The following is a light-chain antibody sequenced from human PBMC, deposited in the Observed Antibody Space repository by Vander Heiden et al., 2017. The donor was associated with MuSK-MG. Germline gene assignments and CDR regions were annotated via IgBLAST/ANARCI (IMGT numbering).Light chain of an antibody. Sequence: DVVMTQSPLSSPVTPGQPASISCRSSQSLVYSDGDTYLNWFQQGPGLSPRRLISEVSNWDSGVPDRFSGSGSATDFTLIISRVEAEGVGIYDCLKHTHWPFGKGT. V-gene: IGKV2D-30*01. J-gene: IGKJ2*01. CDR1: QSLVYSDGDTY. CDR3: LKHTHWP. CDR2: EVS.